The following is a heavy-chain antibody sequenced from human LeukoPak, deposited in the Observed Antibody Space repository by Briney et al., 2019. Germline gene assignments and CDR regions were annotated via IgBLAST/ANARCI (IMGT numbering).Heavy chain of an antibody. Sequence: GGSLRLSCAAPGFTFSSYSMNWVRQAPGKGLEWVSSISSSSSYIYYADSVKGRFTISRDNAKNSLYLQMNSLRAEDTAVYYCARDQLKRYSSGWYWWGQGTLVTVSS. D-gene: IGHD6-19*01. CDR1: GFTFSSYS. J-gene: IGHJ4*02. CDR3: ARDQLKRYSSGWYW. V-gene: IGHV3-21*01. CDR2: ISSSSSYI.